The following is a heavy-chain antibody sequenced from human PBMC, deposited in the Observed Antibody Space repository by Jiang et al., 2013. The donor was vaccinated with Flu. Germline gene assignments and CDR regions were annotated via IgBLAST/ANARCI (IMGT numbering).Heavy chain of an antibody. CDR2: IDSAGNTI. CDR3: VRFIVGAIYGFDY. Sequence: GLVWVSRIDSAGNTIEYADSVKGRFIISRDNAKSTLYLQMNSLRAEDTAVYYCVRFIVGAIYGFDYWGQGTLVTVSS. D-gene: IGHD1-26*01. V-gene: IGHV3-74*03. J-gene: IGHJ4*02.